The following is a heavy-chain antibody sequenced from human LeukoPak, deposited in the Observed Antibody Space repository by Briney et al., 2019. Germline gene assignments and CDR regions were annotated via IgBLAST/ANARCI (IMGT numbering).Heavy chain of an antibody. CDR1: GYTFTGYY. D-gene: IGHD2-15*01. Sequence: ASVKVSYKASGYTFTGYYMHWVRQAPGQGLEWMGWINPNSGGTNYAQKFQGRVTMTRDTSISTAYMELSRLRSDDTAVYYCAREGHCSGGSCLDYWGQGTLVTVSS. V-gene: IGHV1-2*02. CDR2: INPNSGGT. CDR3: AREGHCSGGSCLDY. J-gene: IGHJ4*02.